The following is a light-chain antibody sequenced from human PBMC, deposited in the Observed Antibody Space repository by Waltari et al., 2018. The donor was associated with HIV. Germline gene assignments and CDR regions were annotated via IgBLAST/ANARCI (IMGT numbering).Light chain of an antibody. CDR1: QGISSY. J-gene: IGKJ1*01. CDR3: QQYYSSPWT. CDR2: AAS. V-gene: IGKV1-8*01. Sequence: AIRMTQSPSSFSASTGDRVPITCRASQGISSYLAWYQQKPGKAPKLLIYAASTLQSGVPSRFSGSGSGTDFTLTISCLQSEDFATYYCQQYYSSPWTFGQGTKVEIK.